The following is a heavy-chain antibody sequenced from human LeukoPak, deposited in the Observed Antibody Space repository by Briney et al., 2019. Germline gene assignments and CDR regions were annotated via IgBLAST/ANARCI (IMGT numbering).Heavy chain of an antibody. Sequence: PSETLSLTCAVYGGSISSYYWSWIRQPPGKGLEWIGYIYYSGSTNYNPSLKSRVTISVDTSKNQFSLKLSSVTAADTAVYYCARIRGYSYGFENWGQGTLVTVSS. D-gene: IGHD5-18*01. J-gene: IGHJ4*02. CDR3: ARIRGYSYGFEN. CDR1: GGSISSYY. CDR2: IYYSGST. V-gene: IGHV4-59*01.